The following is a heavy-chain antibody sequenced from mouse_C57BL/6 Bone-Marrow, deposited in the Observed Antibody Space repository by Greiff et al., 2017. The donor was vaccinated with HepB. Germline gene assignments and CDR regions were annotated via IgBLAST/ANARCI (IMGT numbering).Heavy chain of an antibody. V-gene: IGHV5-17*01. J-gene: IGHJ4*01. CDR3: GGAPYYAMDY. CDR1: GFTFSDYG. CDR2: ISSGSSTI. Sequence: EVKLMESGGGLVKPGGSLKLSCAASGFTFSDYGMHWVRQAPEKGLEWVAYISSGSSTIYYADTVKGRFTISRDNAKNTLFLQMTSLRSEDTAMYYCGGAPYYAMDYWGQGTPVTVSS.